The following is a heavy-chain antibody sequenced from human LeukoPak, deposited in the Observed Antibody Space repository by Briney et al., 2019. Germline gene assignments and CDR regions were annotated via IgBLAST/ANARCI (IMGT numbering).Heavy chain of an antibody. CDR2: IYSSGIT. V-gene: IGHV4-4*07. CDR1: GGSISSYY. D-gene: IGHD3-22*01. Sequence: PSETLSLTCTVSGGSISSYYWSWIRQPAGKGLEWIGRIYSSGITNYKPSLKSRVTMSVDTSKKQFSLKLNSVTAADTAVYYCARDRGRIVVDWGQGTLVTVSS. CDR3: ARDRGRIVVD. J-gene: IGHJ4*02.